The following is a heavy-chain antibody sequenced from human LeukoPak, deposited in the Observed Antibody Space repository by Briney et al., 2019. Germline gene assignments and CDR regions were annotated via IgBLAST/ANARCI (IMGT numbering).Heavy chain of an antibody. V-gene: IGHV4-59*12. CDR1: GGSISSYY. J-gene: IGHJ5*02. Sequence: SETLSLTCTVSGGSISSYYWSWIRQPPGKGLEWIGYIYHSGSTYYNPSLKSRVTISVDRSKNQFSLKLSSVTAADTAVYYCARVQRPPLFYGGNSHLFWFDPWGQGTLVTVSS. D-gene: IGHD4-23*01. CDR2: IYHSGST. CDR3: ARVQRPPLFYGGNSHLFWFDP.